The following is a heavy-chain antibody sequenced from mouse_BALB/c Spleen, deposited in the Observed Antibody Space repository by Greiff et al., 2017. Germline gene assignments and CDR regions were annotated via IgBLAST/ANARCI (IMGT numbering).Heavy chain of an antibody. J-gene: IGHJ2*01. CDR1: GFAFSSYD. CDR3: ARCITTVPFDY. V-gene: IGHV5-12-1*01. CDR2: ISSGGGST. Sequence: EVQLVESGGGLVKPGGSLKLSCAASGFAFSSYDMSWVRQTPEKRLEWVAYISSGGGSTYYPDTVKGRFTISRDNAKNTLYLQMSSLKSEDTAMYYCARCITTVPFDYWGQGTTLTVSS. D-gene: IGHD1-1*01.